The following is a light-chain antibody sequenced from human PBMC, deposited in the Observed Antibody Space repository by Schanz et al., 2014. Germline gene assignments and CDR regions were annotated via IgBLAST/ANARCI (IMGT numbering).Light chain of an antibody. J-gene: IGLJ3*02. V-gene: IGLV2-8*01. CDR3: SSYAGSSNWV. Sequence: QSALTQPPSASGSPGQSVTISCTGTSSDVGGYNYVAWYQQHPGKAPKLMISDVTRRPSGVPDRFSGSKSDNTASLTVSGLQAEDEADYYCSSYAGSSNWVFGGGTKLTVL. CDR1: SSDVGGYNY. CDR2: DVT.